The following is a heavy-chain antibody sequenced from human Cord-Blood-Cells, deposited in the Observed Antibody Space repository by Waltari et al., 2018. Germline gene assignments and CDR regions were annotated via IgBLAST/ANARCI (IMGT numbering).Heavy chain of an antibody. Sequence: QVQLQESGPGLVKPSETLSLTCTVSGGSISSYYWSWIRQPPGKGLEWIGNSYYRGSTNYNPSLKRRVTISVDTSKNQFSLKLSSVTAADTAVYYCARVKCSGGSCYSAFDIWGQGTMVTVSS. V-gene: IGHV4-59*01. J-gene: IGHJ3*02. CDR2: SYYRGST. D-gene: IGHD2-15*01. CDR1: GGSISSYY. CDR3: ARVKCSGGSCYSAFDI.